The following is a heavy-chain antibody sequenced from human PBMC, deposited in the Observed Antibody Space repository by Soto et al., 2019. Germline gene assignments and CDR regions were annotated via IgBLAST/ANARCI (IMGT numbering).Heavy chain of an antibody. Sequence: GESLKISCAASGFTFSSYGMHWVRQAPGKGLEWVAVIWYDGSNKYYADSVKGRFTISRDNSKNTLYLQMNSLRAEDTAVYYCARGADSGYDLFDYWGQGTLVTVSS. CDR2: IWYDGSNK. V-gene: IGHV3-33*01. J-gene: IGHJ4*02. CDR1: GFTFSSYG. D-gene: IGHD5-12*01. CDR3: ARGADSGYDLFDY.